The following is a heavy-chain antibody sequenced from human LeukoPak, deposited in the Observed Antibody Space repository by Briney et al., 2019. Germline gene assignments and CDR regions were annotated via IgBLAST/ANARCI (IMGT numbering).Heavy chain of an antibody. CDR2: MNQDGSAI. D-gene: IGHD6-19*01. CDR1: GFTFSRHW. Sequence: GGSLRLSCAASGFTFSRHWMSWVRQTPGKGLERVAHMNQDGSAIYYVDSVKGRFTISRDNAKNSLCLQMTGLTVADTAVYYCARTVPGYPDDYFDYWGQGTLITVSS. V-gene: IGHV3-7*01. CDR3: ARTVPGYPDDYFDY. J-gene: IGHJ4*02.